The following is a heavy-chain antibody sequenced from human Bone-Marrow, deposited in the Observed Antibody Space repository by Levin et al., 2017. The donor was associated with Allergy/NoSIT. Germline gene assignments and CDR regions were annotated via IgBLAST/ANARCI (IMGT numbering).Heavy chain of an antibody. CDR3: ARGLEGLAVAGSNY. Sequence: EASVKVSCKASGYTFTDYYIHWVRQAPGQGFECMGIINPNCGSTTYTQKFQGRVIMTTDTSTSTVYLELSSLRPEDTAVYYCARGLEGLAVAGSNYWGQGTLVTVTS. J-gene: IGHJ4*02. V-gene: IGHV1-46*01. CDR1: GYTFTDYY. CDR2: INPNCGST. D-gene: IGHD6-19*01.